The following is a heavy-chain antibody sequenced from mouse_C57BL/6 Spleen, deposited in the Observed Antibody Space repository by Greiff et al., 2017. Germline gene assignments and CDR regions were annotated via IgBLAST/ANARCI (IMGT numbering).Heavy chain of an antibody. V-gene: IGHV1-50*01. CDR3: ARSESTGTWYFGV. D-gene: IGHD5-1*01. Sequence: VQLQQPGAELVKPGASVKLSCKASGYTFTSYWMPWVNQRPGQGLEWIGEIDPAGSYTNYNQKFKGKATLTVDTSSSTAYMQLSSLTSEDAAVYYWARSESTGTWYFGVWGTGTTVTVSS. CDR2: IDPAGSYT. CDR1: GYTFTSYW. J-gene: IGHJ1*03.